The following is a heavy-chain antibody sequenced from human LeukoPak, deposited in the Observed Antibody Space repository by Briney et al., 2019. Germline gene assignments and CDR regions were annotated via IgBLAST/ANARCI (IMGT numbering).Heavy chain of an antibody. CDR2: ITGSGGRT. CDR1: GFTFSSYA. Sequence: GGSLRLSCAVSGFTFSSYAMSWVRQAPGKGLEWVSSITGSGGRTYCADSVKGRFTISRDNSKNTLYLQMNSLRADETAVYYCASRPGADIGPLDYWGQGTLVSVSS. CDR3: ASRPGADIGPLDY. D-gene: IGHD2-2*01. J-gene: IGHJ4*02. V-gene: IGHV3-23*01.